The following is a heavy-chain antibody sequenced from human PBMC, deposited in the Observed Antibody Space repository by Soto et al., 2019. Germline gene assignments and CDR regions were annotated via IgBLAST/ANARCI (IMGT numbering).Heavy chain of an antibody. CDR2: ISGNSGKT. Sequence: GGSLRLSCTASGFTFSSYAMSCVRQAPGKELEWVSTISGNSGKTNYAESVKGRFSISRDNSKNTVHLQLDSVRAEDPSVYFCAKLGFVLMELYYFHQWGHGTLVTVYS. CDR3: AKLGFVLMELYYFHQ. CDR1: GFTFSSYA. J-gene: IGHJ4*01. D-gene: IGHD2-8*01. V-gene: IGHV3-23*01.